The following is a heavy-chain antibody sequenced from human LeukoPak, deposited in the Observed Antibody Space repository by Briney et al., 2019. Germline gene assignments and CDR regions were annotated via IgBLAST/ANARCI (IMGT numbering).Heavy chain of an antibody. CDR3: ARGVGGSWSN. CDR2: IYYSGST. V-gene: IGHV4-61*01. J-gene: IGHJ4*02. CDR1: GGSISGGTYY. Sequence: PSQTLSLTCSVSGGSISGGTYYWSWIRQPPGKGLEWIGYIYYSGSTNYNPSLKSRVTISVDTSKNQFSLKLSSVTAADTAVYYCARGVGGSWSNWGQGTLVTVSS. D-gene: IGHD6-13*01.